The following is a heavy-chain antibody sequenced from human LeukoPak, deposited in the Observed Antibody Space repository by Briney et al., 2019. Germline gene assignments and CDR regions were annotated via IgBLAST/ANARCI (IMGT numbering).Heavy chain of an antibody. V-gene: IGHV3-11*01. CDR1: GFTFSDYY. CDR3: ARGIKDGCENWGDYFDY. D-gene: IGHD3-16*01. CDR2: ISSSGTTI. J-gene: IGHJ4*02. Sequence: GGSLRLSCAASGFTFSDYYMSWIRQAPGKGLEWVSYISSSGTTIFYADSVKGRSTISRDNAKHSLYLQMNSLRAEDTAVYYCARGIKDGCENWGDYFDYWGQGTLVTVSS.